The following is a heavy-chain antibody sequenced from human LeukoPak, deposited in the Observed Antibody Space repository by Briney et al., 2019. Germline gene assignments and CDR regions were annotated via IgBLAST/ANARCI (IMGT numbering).Heavy chain of an antibody. V-gene: IGHV4-34*01. CDR3: ARSSALYCSSTSCYSYYYYGMDV. D-gene: IGHD2-2*01. CDR1: GGSFSGYY. J-gene: IGHJ6*02. Sequence: SETLSLTCAVYGGSFSGYYWSWIRQPPGKGLEWIGEINHSGSTNYNPSLKSRVTISVDTSKNQFSLKLSSVTAADTAVYYCARSSALYCSSTSCYSYYYYGMDVWGQGTTVTVS. CDR2: INHSGST.